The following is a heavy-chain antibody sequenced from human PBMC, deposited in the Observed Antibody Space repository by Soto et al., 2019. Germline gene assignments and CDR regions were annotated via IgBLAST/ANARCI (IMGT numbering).Heavy chain of an antibody. CDR2: INPKGGGT. V-gene: IGHV1-2*04. CDR3: ARESVALTKDFDY. Sequence: QVQLLQSGAEVKKPGASVKVSCKASGYTFIDYYMHWVRQAPGQGPEWMGCINPKGGGTNYAQKFQDWVTMTWDTSISTAYMELNRLRSDDTAVYYCARESVALTKDFDYWGQGTLVTVSS. D-gene: IGHD2-21*02. J-gene: IGHJ4*02. CDR1: GYTFIDYY.